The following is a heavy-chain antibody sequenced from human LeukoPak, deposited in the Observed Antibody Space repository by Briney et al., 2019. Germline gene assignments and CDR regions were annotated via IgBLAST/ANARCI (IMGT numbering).Heavy chain of an antibody. CDR1: GYTFTSYG. J-gene: IGHJ3*02. V-gene: IGHV1-18*01. D-gene: IGHD3-16*02. Sequence: ASVKVSCKASGYTFTSYGISWVRQAPGQGLEWMGWISAYNGNTNYAQKLQGRVTMTTDTSTSTAYMELRSLRSDDTAVYYCARVSYLVELSDAFDIWGQGTMVTVSS. CDR3: ARVSYLVELSDAFDI. CDR2: ISAYNGNT.